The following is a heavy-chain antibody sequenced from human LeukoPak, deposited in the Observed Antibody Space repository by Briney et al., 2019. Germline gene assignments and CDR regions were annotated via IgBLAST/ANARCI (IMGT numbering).Heavy chain of an antibody. CDR2: ISSSSSDI. D-gene: IGHD3-10*01. Sequence: AGGSLRLSCTASGFTFSSYGMNWVRQAPGKGLKWVSYISSSSSDINYADSVKGRFTISRDNAKNSLFLQMNSLRDEDTAMYYCARGGGASPDYWGQGTLVTVSS. CDR1: GFTFSSYG. J-gene: IGHJ4*02. CDR3: ARGGGASPDY. V-gene: IGHV3-48*02.